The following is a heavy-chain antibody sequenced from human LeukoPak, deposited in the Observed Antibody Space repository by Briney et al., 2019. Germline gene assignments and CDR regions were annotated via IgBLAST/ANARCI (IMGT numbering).Heavy chain of an antibody. CDR3: ARDPSKYYGSGSYYTGLAD. D-gene: IGHD3-10*01. J-gene: IGHJ4*02. Sequence: PGGSLRLSCAASGSTFSSYWMHWVRQAPGKGLVWVSRINSDGSSTSYADSVKGRFTISRDNAKNTLYLQMNSLRAEDTAVYYCARDPSKYYGSGSYYTGLADWGQGTLVTVSS. V-gene: IGHV3-74*01. CDR2: INSDGSST. CDR1: GSTFSSYW.